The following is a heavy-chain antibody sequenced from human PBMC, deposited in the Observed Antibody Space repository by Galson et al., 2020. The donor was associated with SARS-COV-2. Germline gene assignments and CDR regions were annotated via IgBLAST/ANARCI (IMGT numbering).Heavy chain of an antibody. D-gene: IGHD5-12*01. CDR3: TRGPVATIYYFDY. V-gene: IGHV3-74*01. CDR1: GFTFSSYW. CDR2: INSDGSST. J-gene: IGHJ4*02. Sequence: GESLKISCAASGFTFSSYWMHWVRQAPGKGLVWVSRINSDGSSTSYADSVKGRFTISRDNAKNTLSLQMTSLRVEETGVYYCTRGPVATIYYFDYWGQGILVTVSS.